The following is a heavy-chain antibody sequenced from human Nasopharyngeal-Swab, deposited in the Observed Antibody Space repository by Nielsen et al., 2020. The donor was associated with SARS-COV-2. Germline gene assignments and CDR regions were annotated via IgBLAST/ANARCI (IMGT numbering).Heavy chain of an antibody. CDR2: FDPEDGET. J-gene: IGHJ6*02. V-gene: IGHV1-24*01. Sequence: ASVKVSCKVSGYTLTELSMHWVRQAPGKGLEWMGGFDPEDGETIYAQKFQGRVTITADESTSTAYMELSSLRSEDTAVYYCASQRYDFGVVTPTYYYGMDVWGQGTTVTVSS. D-gene: IGHD3-3*01. CDR1: GYTLTELS. CDR3: ASQRYDFGVVTPTYYYGMDV.